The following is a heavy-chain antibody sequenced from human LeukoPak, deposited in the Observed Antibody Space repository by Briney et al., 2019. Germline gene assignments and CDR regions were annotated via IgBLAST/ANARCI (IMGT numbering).Heavy chain of an antibody. CDR1: GYTFTRYG. V-gene: IGHV1-18*01. D-gene: IGHD6-19*01. Sequence: ASVKVSCKASGYTFTRYGITWVRQAPGQGLEWMGWISAYNGDTKYAQKLQGRVTMTTDTSTSTAYMELRSLRSDDTAVYYCARDPSNTSGWYIYFDYWGQGTLATVSS. CDR2: ISAYNGDT. J-gene: IGHJ4*02. CDR3: ARDPSNTSGWYIYFDY.